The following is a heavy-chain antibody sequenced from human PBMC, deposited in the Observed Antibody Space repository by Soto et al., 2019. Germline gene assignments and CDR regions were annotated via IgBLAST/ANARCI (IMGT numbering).Heavy chain of an antibody. CDR2: TSASGGTT. V-gene: IGHV3-23*01. CDR1: GFTFSSYA. CDR3: AKANYYDILAGYRN. Sequence: EVQLLESGGGLVQPGGSLRLSCAASGFTFSSYAMSWVRQAPGKELEWVSGTSASGGTTYYADSVKGRFTISRDNSKNTLYLQMDSLRAEDTAVYYCAKANYYDILAGYRNWGQGTLVTVSS. J-gene: IGHJ4*02. D-gene: IGHD3-9*01.